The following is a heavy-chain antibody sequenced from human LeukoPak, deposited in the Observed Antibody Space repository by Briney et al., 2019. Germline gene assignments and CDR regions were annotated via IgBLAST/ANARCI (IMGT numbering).Heavy chain of an antibody. CDR2: IIPIFGTA. V-gene: IGHV1-69*13. Sequence: SVKVSCKPSGGTSSSYAISCGRHTPGQRHEWMGGIIPIFGTANYAQKFQGRVTITADESTSTAYMELSSLRSEDTAVYYCARGRVVIVPLDAFDIWGQGTMVTVSS. J-gene: IGHJ3*02. CDR1: GGTSSSYA. D-gene: IGHD3-16*02. CDR3: ARGRVVIVPLDAFDI.